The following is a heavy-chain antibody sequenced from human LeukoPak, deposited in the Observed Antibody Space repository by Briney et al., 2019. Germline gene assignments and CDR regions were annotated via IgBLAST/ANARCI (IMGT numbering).Heavy chain of an antibody. V-gene: IGHV7-4-1*02. CDR2: INPNTGNP. J-gene: IGHJ6*02. CDR1: GYTFTSYA. CDR3: ARSASSTPVHHRYYGMDV. Sequence: ASVEVSCKASGYTFTSYAMNWVRQAPGQGLEWMEWINPNTGNPTYAQGFTGRFIFSLDTSVSTAYLQISSLKAEDTAVYYCARSASSTPVHHRYYGMDVWGQGTTVTVSS. D-gene: IGHD2-2*01.